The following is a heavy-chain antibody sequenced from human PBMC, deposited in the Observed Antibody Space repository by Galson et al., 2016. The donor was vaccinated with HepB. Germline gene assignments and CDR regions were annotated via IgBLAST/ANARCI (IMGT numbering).Heavy chain of an antibody. CDR2: INSDGSNT. V-gene: IGHV3-74*01. D-gene: IGHD5-24*01. Sequence: SLRLSCAASGFTFSNYWMHWVRQAPGKGLVWVSRINSDGSNTSYADSVKGRFTISRDHAQNTLYLQMNGLRAEDTAVYYCARVRGWLQYYFDSWGQGTLVTVSS. J-gene: IGHJ4*02. CDR3: ARVRGWLQYYFDS. CDR1: GFTFSNYW.